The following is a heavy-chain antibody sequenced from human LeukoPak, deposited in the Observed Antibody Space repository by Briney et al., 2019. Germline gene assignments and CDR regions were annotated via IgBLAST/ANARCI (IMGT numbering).Heavy chain of an antibody. D-gene: IGHD5-24*01. CDR3: AKGGVATMRDGYNYYYYYMEV. CDR2: ISGSGGHT. J-gene: IGHJ6*03. V-gene: IGHV3-23*01. Sequence: GGSLRLSCAASGITFTSHAMSWVRQAPGKGLEWVSLISGSGGHTYYGDSVKGRFTISRDDSKSTLYLQMNSLRAEDTAVYYCAKGGVATMRDGYNYYYYYMEVWGRGTTVTVSS. CDR1: GITFTSHA.